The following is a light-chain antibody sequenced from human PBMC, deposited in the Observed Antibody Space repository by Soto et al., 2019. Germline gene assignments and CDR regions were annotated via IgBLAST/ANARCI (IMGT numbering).Light chain of an antibody. Sequence: DIQMTQSASTLSASVGDRVTVTWGASQSISTWLAWYQYKPGKAPKLLIYDASILQSGVPSRFSGSGSGTEFTFTISTLQPDDSATYYCQQYNSYSWTFGQGTKV. CDR3: QQYNSYSWT. CDR2: DAS. CDR1: QSISTW. V-gene: IGKV1-5*01. J-gene: IGKJ1*01.